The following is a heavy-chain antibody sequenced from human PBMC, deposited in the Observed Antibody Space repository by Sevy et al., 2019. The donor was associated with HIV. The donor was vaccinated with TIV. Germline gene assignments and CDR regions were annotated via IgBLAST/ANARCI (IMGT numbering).Heavy chain of an antibody. J-gene: IGHJ4*02. CDR2: IWYDGSNK. D-gene: IGHD3-16*01. CDR1: GFTFSSYG. CDR3: ARDKIHYDYVWGSYTGVTGY. V-gene: IGHV3-33*01. Sequence: GGSLRLSCAASGFTFSSYGMHWVRQAPGKGLEWVAVIWYDGSNKYYADSVKGRFTISRDNSKNTLYLQMNSLRAEDTAVYYCARDKIHYDYVWGSYTGVTGYWGQGTLVTVSS.